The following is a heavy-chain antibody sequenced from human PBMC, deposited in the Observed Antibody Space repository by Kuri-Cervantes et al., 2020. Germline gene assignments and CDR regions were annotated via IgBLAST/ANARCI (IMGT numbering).Heavy chain of an antibody. V-gene: IGHV3-30-3*01. CDR3: ARVAVEYSSGWYDNYYYGMDV. CDR1: GFTFSSYA. J-gene: IGHJ6*02. CDR2: ISYDGSNK. Sequence: GESLKISCAASGFTFSSYAMHWVRQAPGKGLEWVAVISYDGSNKYYADSVKGRFTISRDNSKNTLYLQMNSLRAEDTAVYYCARVAVEYSSGWYDNYYYGMDVWGQGTTVTVSS. D-gene: IGHD6-19*01.